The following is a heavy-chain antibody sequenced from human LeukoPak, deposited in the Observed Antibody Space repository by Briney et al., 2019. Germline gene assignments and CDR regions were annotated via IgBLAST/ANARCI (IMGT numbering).Heavy chain of an antibody. CDR1: GGSISSYY. CDR3: ARDLIAAAGTGYDY. CDR2: IYYSGST. D-gene: IGHD6-13*01. V-gene: IGHV4-59*12. Sequence: SETLSLTCTVSGGSISSYYWSWIRQSPGKGLEWIGYIYYSGSTYYNPSLTSRVTISVDTSKDQFSLRLSSVTAADTAVYYCARDLIAAAGTGYDYWGQGTLVTVSS. J-gene: IGHJ4*02.